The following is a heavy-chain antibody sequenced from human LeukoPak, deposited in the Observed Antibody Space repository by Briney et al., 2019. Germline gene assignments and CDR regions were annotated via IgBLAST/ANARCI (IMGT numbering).Heavy chain of an antibody. CDR1: GFTFTNYA. J-gene: IGHJ4*02. Sequence: GGSLRLSCAASGFTFTNYAMSWVRQAPGKGLEWVSAISDRGDRQYYADSVKGRFTISRDNSMNTLRLQMNSLSVEDTAVYYCVVYTGGYRSQFWGRGTLVTVSS. CDR3: VVYTGGYRSQF. V-gene: IGHV3-23*01. D-gene: IGHD5-24*01. CDR2: ISDRGDRQ.